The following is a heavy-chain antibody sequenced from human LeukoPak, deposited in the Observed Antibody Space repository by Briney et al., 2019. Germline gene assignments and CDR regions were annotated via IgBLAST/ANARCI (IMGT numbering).Heavy chain of an antibody. CDR1: GGTFSSYA. CDR2: LIPIFGIA. Sequence: SVKVSCKAFGGTFSSYAISWVRQAPGQGLEWMGRLIPIFGIANYQQKFQGRVTISADKSTSTAYMELNSLRSEDTAVYYCARYMTSSGYLEYVQHWGQGTLVTVSS. CDR3: ARYMTSSGYLEYVQH. D-gene: IGHD3-22*01. V-gene: IGHV1-69*04. J-gene: IGHJ1*01.